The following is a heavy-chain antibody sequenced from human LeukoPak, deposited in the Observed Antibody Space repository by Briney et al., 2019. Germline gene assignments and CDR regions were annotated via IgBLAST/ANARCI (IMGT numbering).Heavy chain of an antibody. CDR2: ISSSSSYI. CDR1: GFTFSNYS. Sequence: GGSLRLYCAASGFTFSNYSMNWVRQAPGKGLEWVSSISSSSSYIYYADSVKGRFTISRDNAKNSLYLQMNSLRAEDTAVYYCARVNIVVVPAAITDYYYYMDVWGKGTTVTVSS. J-gene: IGHJ6*03. V-gene: IGHV3-21*01. CDR3: ARVNIVVVPAAITDYYYYMDV. D-gene: IGHD2-2*01.